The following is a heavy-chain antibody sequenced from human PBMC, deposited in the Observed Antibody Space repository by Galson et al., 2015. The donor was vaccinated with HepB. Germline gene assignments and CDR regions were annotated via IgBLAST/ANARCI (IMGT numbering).Heavy chain of an antibody. D-gene: IGHD3-3*01. CDR1: GFTFSSYW. CDR2: IKRDGSEK. CDR3: ASSNFGSGYFSI. Sequence: SLRLSCAASGFTFSSYWMSWARQAPGKGLEWVANIKRDGSEKYYADSVKGRFTISRDNAKNSLYLQMNSLRAEDTAVYYCASSNFGSGYFSIWGQGTLVTVSS. J-gene: IGHJ4*02. V-gene: IGHV3-7*01.